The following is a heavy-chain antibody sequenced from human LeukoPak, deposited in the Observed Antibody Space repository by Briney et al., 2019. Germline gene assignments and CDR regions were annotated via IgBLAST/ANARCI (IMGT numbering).Heavy chain of an antibody. D-gene: IGHD6-13*01. CDR2: LYSGGRT. CDR3: ARDWDGSWYYGYFDY. V-gene: IGHV3-66*02. Sequence: GGSLRLSCAASGFSVTSNYMSWVRQAPGKGLEWVSVLYSGGRTDYADSVKGRFTISRDNSKNTLYLQMNSLRAEDTAVYYCARDWDGSWYYGYFDYWGQGTLVTVSS. CDR1: GFSVTSNY. J-gene: IGHJ4*02.